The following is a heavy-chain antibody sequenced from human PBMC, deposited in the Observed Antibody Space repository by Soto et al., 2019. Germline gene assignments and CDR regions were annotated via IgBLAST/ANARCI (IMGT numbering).Heavy chain of an antibody. Sequence: EVQLVESGGGLVQPGGSLRLSCVASGFTFSDHWMSWVRQAPGKGLEWVANIKEDGSEKYYVDTVKGLFTISRDNVENSLYLQMDSLRVEDTAVYFCARVKTSPRSAGGGQGTLVTVSS. CDR2: IKEDGSEK. V-gene: IGHV3-7*01. D-gene: IGHD3-10*01. J-gene: IGHJ4*02. CDR1: GFTFSDHW. CDR3: ARVKTSPRSAG.